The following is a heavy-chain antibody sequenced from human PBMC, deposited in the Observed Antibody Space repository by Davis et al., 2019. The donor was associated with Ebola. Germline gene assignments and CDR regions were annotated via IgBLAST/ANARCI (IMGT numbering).Heavy chain of an antibody. CDR2: IYYSGST. V-gene: IGHV4-39*01. D-gene: IGHD6-13*01. J-gene: IGHJ6*02. CDR1: GGSISIYY. Sequence: MPSETLSLTCTVSGGSISIYYWGWIRQPPGKGLEWIGSIYYSGSTYYKSSLKSRVTISVDTSNNQFSLRLSSVTAADTAVYYCASGQQLVLWGGMDVWGQGTTVTVSS. CDR3: ASGQQLVLWGGMDV.